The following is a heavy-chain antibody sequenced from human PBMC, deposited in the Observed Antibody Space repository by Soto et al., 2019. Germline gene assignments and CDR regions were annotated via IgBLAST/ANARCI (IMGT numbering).Heavy chain of an antibody. CDR1: GYTFTFYY. CDR2: INPYGGST. Sequence: QVQLVQSGAEVKKSGASVKVSCKASGYTFTFYYMHWVRQAPGQGLEWLGVINPYGGSTNYAQKFQGRVTMTRDTSTSTVYMELYTLTSEDTAVYYCARVGYYGSGTYYGLGDFWGQGTLVTVSS. V-gene: IGHV1-46*01. D-gene: IGHD3-10*01. J-gene: IGHJ4*02. CDR3: ARVGYYGSGTYYGLGDF.